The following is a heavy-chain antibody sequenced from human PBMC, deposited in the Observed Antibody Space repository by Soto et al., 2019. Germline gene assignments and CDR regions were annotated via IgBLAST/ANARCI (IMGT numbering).Heavy chain of an antibody. D-gene: IGHD2-21*02. CDR3: ARDTSTTARAFDI. J-gene: IGHJ3*02. CDR2: INHSGST. Sequence: QVQLQQWGAGLLKPSETLSLTCAVYGGSFSGYYWSWIRQPPGKGLEWIGKINHSGSTNYNPSLKSRVTISVDTSKNQFSLKLSSVTAADTAVYYCARDTSTTARAFDIWGQGTMVTVSS. CDR1: GGSFSGYY. V-gene: IGHV4-34*01.